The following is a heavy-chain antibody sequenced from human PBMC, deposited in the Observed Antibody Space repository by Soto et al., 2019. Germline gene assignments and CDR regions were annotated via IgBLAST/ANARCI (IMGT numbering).Heavy chain of an antibody. CDR1: RFTFSRYV. J-gene: IGHJ4*02. V-gene: IGHV3-21*01. D-gene: IGHD2-8*01. CDR3: ARDIVPKGDGY. CDR2: ISSSSSSI. Sequence: EVHLVESGGGLVKPGGSLRLSCAASRFTFSRYVMNWVRQAPGKGLEWVSSISSSSSSIHYADSVKGRFTISRDNAKNSLYLQMTSLRADDTAVYDCARDIVPKGDGYWGQGTLVTVSS.